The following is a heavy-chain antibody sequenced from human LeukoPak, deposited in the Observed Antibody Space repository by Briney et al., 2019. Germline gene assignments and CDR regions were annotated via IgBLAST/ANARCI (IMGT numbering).Heavy chain of an antibody. CDR3: ARAPYYDILTGYYSSTHYYYMDV. V-gene: IGHV3-30*02. Sequence: GGSLRLSCAASGFIFSSYGMHWVRQAPGKGLEWVAFTRYDGSNKYYADSVKGRFTISRDNSKNTLYLQMNSLRAEDTAVYYCARAPYYDILTGYYSSTHYYYMDVWGKGTTVTVSS. CDR2: TRYDGSNK. J-gene: IGHJ6*03. CDR1: GFIFSSYG. D-gene: IGHD3-9*01.